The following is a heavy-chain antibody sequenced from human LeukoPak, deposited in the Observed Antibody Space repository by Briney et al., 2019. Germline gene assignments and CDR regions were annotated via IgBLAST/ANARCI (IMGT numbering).Heavy chain of an antibody. Sequence: ASVKVSCKATGHTFTSYGISLVRQAPGQGLEWMGWISAYNGNTNYAQKLQGRVTMTTDTSTSTAYMELRSLRSDDTAVYYCARVDYYYDSSGYYKRDWFDPWGQGTLVTVSS. CDR3: ARVDYYYDSSGYYKRDWFDP. V-gene: IGHV1-18*01. CDR2: ISAYNGNT. D-gene: IGHD3-22*01. CDR1: GHTFTSYG. J-gene: IGHJ5*02.